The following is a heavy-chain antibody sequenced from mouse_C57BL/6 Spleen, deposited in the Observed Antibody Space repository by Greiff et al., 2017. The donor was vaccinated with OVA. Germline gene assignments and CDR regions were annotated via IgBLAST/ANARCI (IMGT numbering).Heavy chain of an antibody. V-gene: IGHV5-4*01. CDR3: ARDDYDCDVGAMDY. CDR1: GFTFSSYA. D-gene: IGHD2-4*01. CDR2: ISDGGSYT. J-gene: IGHJ4*01. Sequence: EVQVVESGGGLVKPGGSLKLSCAASGFTFSSYAMSWVRQTPEKRLEWVATISDGGSYTYYPDNVKGGYTISKDNAKNNLYLQMSHLKSEDTAMYYGARDDYDCDVGAMDYWGQGTTVTVSS.